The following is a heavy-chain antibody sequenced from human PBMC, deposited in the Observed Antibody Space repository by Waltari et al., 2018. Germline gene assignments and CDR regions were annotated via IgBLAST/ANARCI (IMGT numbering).Heavy chain of an antibody. D-gene: IGHD2-21*01. CDR1: GGSISSSSYY. J-gene: IGHJ4*02. CDR3: AREWWWRLDY. Sequence: QLQLQESGPGLVKPSETLSLTCTVSGGSISSSSYYWGWIRQPPGKGLEWIGGIYYSVSTYYNPSLKSRVTISRDNAKNTLYLQMNSLRAEDTAVYYCAREWWWRLDYWGQGTLVTVSS. CDR2: IYYSVST. V-gene: IGHV4-39*02.